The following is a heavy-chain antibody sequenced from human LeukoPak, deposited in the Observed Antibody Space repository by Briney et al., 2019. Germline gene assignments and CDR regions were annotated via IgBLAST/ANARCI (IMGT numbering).Heavy chain of an antibody. D-gene: IGHD4-17*01. CDR1: GFTFNNYA. V-gene: IGHV3-23*01. CDR2: ISSIGVST. Sequence: GGSLRLSCAASGFTFNNYAMNWVRQAPGKGLEWVADISSIGVSTFYADSVKGRFTISRDNSKNTLYLQMNSLRDEDTALYYCAKEIGTSTVTTVDSCGQGSLVTVSS. J-gene: IGHJ4*02. CDR3: AKEIGTSTVTTVDS.